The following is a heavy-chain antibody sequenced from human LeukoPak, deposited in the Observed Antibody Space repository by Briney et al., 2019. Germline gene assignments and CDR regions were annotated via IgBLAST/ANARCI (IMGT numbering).Heavy chain of an antibody. V-gene: IGHV3-20*04. CDR1: GFTLDDYG. CDR2: INWNGGST. J-gene: IGHJ5*02. D-gene: IGHD1-20*01. Sequence: GGSLRLSCAASGFTLDDYGMSWVRQVPGKRGEWVSDINWNGGSTGYADSVKGRFTISRDNAKNSLYLQMNSLRDEDTALYFCARVKLTGIQDWFDPWGQGTLVTVSS. CDR3: ARVKLTGIQDWFDP.